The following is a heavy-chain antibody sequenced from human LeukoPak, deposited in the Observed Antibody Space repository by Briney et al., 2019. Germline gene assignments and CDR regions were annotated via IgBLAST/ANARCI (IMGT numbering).Heavy chain of an antibody. D-gene: IGHD6-13*01. J-gene: IGHJ4*02. CDR2: IKQDGSEK. CDR3: ARVRVTFRLGIAAAGTGVVLFDY. CDR1: GFTFSSYS. Sequence: GGSLRLSCAASGFTFSSYSMNWVRQAPGKGLEWVANIKQDGSEKYYVDSVKGRFTISRDNAKNSLYLQMNSLRAEDTAVYYCARVRVTFRLGIAAAGTGVVLFDYWGQGTLVTVSS. V-gene: IGHV3-7*01.